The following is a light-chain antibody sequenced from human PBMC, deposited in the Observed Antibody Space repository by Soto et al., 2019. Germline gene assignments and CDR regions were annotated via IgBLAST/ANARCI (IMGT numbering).Light chain of an antibody. CDR2: AVF. CDR1: QDISKY. CDR3: QQYDQLPLT. J-gene: IGKJ4*01. V-gene: IGKV1-33*01. Sequence: DIQMTQSASSLPASVGDTVTISCQASQDISKYLNWFQQKPGKAPKLLLYAVFNVETGVPSRFSGRGSGTDFTLIISTLQPEDFATYYCQQYDQLPLTFGGGTKVDI.